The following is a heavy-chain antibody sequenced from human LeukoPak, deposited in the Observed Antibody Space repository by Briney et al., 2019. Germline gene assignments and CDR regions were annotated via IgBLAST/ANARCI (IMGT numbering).Heavy chain of an antibody. D-gene: IGHD3-10*01. CDR1: GFTFSSYE. Sequence: GGSLRLSCAASGFTFSSYEMNWVRQAPGKGLEWVSYISSSGSTIYYADSVKGRFTISRDNAKNSLYLQMNSLRAEDTAVYYCARPLPGGGFGELNDWGQGTLVTVSS. J-gene: IGHJ4*02. V-gene: IGHV3-48*03. CDR2: ISSSGSTI. CDR3: ARPLPGGGFGELND.